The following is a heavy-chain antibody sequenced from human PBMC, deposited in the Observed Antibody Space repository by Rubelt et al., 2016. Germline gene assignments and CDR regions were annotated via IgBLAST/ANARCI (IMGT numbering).Heavy chain of an antibody. D-gene: IGHD6-19*01. CDR2: IHYGGIT. CDR1: GDSFSSSGYY. Sequence: QLQLQESGPGLVKPSETLSLTCTVSGDSFSSSGYYWGWIRQPPGKGLEWIAIIHYGGITDYKPSLKSRATISVETSKNQFSLNLRSVTAADTAVYYCARHPLSSGCPDYWGQGTLVTVSS. V-gene: IGHV4-39*07. CDR3: ARHPLSSGCPDY. J-gene: IGHJ4*02.